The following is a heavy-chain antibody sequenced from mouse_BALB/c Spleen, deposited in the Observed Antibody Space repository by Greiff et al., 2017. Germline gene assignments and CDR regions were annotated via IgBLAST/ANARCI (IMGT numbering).Heavy chain of an antibody. J-gene: IGHJ3*01. CDR2: ISSGGSYT. CDR3: TRPEAY. V-gene: IGHV5-6-4*01. CDR1: GFTFSSYT. Sequence: EVKVVESGGGLVKPGGSLKLSCAASGFTFSSYTMSWVRQTPEKRLEWVATISSGGSYTYYPDSVKGRFTISRDNAKNTLYLQMSSLKSEDTAMYYCTRPEAYWGQGTLVTVSA.